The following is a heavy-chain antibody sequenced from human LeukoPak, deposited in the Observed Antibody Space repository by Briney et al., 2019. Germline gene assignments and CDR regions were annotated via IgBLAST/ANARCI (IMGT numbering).Heavy chain of an antibody. CDR2: ISSSSSTI. J-gene: IGHJ4*02. CDR1: GFTFSSYS. D-gene: IGHD6-19*01. CDR3: AKPEWAGTPINYFFDY. V-gene: IGHV3-48*01. Sequence: GGSLRLSCAASGFTFSSYSMNWVRQAPGKGLEWVSYISSSSSTIYYADSVKGRFTVSRDNSKNTLSLQMSSLRAEDTAVYYCAKPEWAGTPINYFFDYWGQGTLVTVSS.